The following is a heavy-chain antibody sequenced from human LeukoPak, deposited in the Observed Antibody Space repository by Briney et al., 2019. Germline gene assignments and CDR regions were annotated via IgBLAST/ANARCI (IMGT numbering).Heavy chain of an antibody. J-gene: IGHJ4*02. Sequence: GGSLRLSCAASGFIFGDYAIHWVRQGPGKGLEWVSGITGNSARVGYADSVKGRFTISRDDAKNSLYLQMNSLRPEDTALYFCAKGEGYCSGSSCVFDYWGQGTLVTVSS. D-gene: IGHD2-2*01. CDR1: GFIFGDYA. CDR2: ITGNSARV. CDR3: AKGEGYCSGSSCVFDY. V-gene: IGHV3-9*01.